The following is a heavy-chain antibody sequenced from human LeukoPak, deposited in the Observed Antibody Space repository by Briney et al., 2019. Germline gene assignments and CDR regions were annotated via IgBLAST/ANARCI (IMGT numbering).Heavy chain of an antibody. Sequence: PGGSLRLGCGAPGYTLSSYAGESVRRARARGLGWVAGISCDGSNKYYADSVKSRFSISRDTSKNTLYLQMNSLRAEDTAVYYWASVAVAGLGGDDWGQGTMVTVSS. CDR2: ISCDGSNK. CDR1: GYTLSSYA. J-gene: IGHJ4*02. V-gene: IGHV3-30-3*01. D-gene: IGHD6-19*01. CDR3: ASVAVAGLGGDD.